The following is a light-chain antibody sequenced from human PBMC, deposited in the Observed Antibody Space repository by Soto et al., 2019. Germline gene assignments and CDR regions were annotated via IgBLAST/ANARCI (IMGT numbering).Light chain of an antibody. Sequence: DIQMTQSPSSLSASVGDRVTITCRASQSISTYLNWYQQKPGKAPKVLIYATSSLHSGVPSRFSGSGSETEFTLTISSLQPEDFATYYCQQSYSSPITFGQGTRLEIK. J-gene: IGKJ5*01. V-gene: IGKV1-39*01. CDR3: QQSYSSPIT. CDR2: ATS. CDR1: QSISTY.